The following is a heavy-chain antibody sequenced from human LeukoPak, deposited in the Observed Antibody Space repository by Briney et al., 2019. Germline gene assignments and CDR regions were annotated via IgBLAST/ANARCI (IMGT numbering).Heavy chain of an antibody. CDR2: INHSGST. V-gene: IGHV4-34*01. CDR1: GGSFSGYY. CDR3: ARKAARYYYYYGMDV. J-gene: IGHJ6*02. D-gene: IGHD2-15*01. Sequence: PSETLSLTCAVYGGSFSGYYWSWIRQPPGKGLEWIGEINHSGSTNYSPSLKSRVTISVDTSKNQFSLKLSSVTAADTAVYYCARKAARYYYYYGMDVWGQGTTVTVSS.